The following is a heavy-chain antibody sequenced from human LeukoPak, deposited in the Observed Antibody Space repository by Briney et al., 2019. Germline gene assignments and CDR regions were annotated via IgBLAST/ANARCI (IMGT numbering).Heavy chain of an antibody. CDR2: IKQDGSEK. V-gene: IGHV3-7*01. Sequence: GSLRLSCAASGFTFSIYWMSWVRQAPGQGLGWVANIKQDGSEKYYLDSVKGRFTISRDNAKNSLYLQMNSLRAEDTAVYYCAKGTLDYYGSGSCDYWGQGTLVTVSS. CDR1: GFTFSIYW. J-gene: IGHJ4*02. D-gene: IGHD3-10*01. CDR3: AKGTLDYYGSGSCDY.